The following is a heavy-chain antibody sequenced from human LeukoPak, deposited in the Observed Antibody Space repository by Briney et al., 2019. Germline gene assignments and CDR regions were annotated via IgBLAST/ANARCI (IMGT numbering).Heavy chain of an antibody. D-gene: IGHD6-13*01. J-gene: IGHJ5*02. V-gene: IGHV4-4*07. CDR1: GGSISSYY. Sequence: SETLSLTCTVSGGSISSYYWSWIRQPAGKGLEWIGRIYTSGSTNYNPSLKSRVTMSVDTSKNQFSLKLSPVTAADTAVYYCARDRGSSSWSEGNWFDPWGQGTLVTVSS. CDR3: ARDRGSSSWSEGNWFDP. CDR2: IYTSGST.